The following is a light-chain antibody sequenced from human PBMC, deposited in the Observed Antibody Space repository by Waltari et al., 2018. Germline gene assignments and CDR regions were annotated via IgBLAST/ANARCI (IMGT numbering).Light chain of an antibody. V-gene: IGLV2-8*01. J-gene: IGLJ3*02. CDR2: EVN. Sequence: QSALTPPPSAPGSSGQAVTISCPGPSSDVGGYKFVPWYPQHPGKAPKLMIYEVNKRPSGVPVRFSGSKAGNTASLTVSGLQAEDEADYYCSSYAGSSDWVFGGGTKLTVL. CDR3: SSYAGSSDWV. CDR1: SSDVGGYKF.